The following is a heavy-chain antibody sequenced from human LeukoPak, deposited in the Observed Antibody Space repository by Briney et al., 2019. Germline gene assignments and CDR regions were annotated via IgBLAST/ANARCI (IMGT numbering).Heavy chain of an antibody. CDR3: ARDTNWGNDY. CDR2: IYTSGNT. J-gene: IGHJ4*02. D-gene: IGHD7-27*01. CDR1: GGFISGASNF. Sequence: PSETLSLTCSVSGGFISGASNFWSWIRQPAGKNLEWIGRIYTSGNTNYNPSLKSRVTMSVDTSKNQFSLKLSSVTAADTAVYYCARDTNWGNDYWGQGTLVTVSS. V-gene: IGHV4-4*07.